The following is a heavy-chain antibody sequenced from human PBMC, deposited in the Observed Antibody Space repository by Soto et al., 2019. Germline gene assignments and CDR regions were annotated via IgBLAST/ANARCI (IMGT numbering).Heavy chain of an antibody. CDR2: ISARGGSS. J-gene: IGHJ4*02. V-gene: IGHV3-23*01. Sequence: DVQLLESGGGLVQPGGSVRLSCAASGFSFSSYAMVWVRQAPGKGLEWVAVISARGGSSYFAESVKGRFTLSRDNSKNVLSLEMNSMSAEDTAIYFCAKGSIEYSASVDNWGQGTLVVVSS. CDR1: GFSFSSYA. D-gene: IGHD5-12*01. CDR3: AKGSIEYSASVDN.